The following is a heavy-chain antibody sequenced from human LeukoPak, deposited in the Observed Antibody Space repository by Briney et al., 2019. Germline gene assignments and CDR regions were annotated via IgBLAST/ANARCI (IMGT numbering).Heavy chain of an antibody. D-gene: IGHD3-22*01. CDR1: GYTFTGYY. CDR3: ARDTWNPGPDSYDSSGYYHEDY. J-gene: IGHJ4*02. V-gene: IGHV1-2*02. CDR2: INPNSGGT. Sequence: ASVKVSCKASGYTFTGYYMHWVRQAPGQGLEWMGWINPNSGGTNYAQKFQGRVTMTRDTSIITAYMELSRLRSDDTAVYYCARDTWNPGPDSYDSSGYYHEDYWGQGTLVTVSS.